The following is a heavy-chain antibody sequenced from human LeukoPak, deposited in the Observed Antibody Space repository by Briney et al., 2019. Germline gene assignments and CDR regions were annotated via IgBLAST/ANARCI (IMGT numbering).Heavy chain of an antibody. CDR2: ISGSGANT. Sequence: GGSLSLSCAASGFTFSSYAMSWVRQAPGKGLEWVSAISGSGANTYYADSAKGRFTISRDNSKNTLYLQMNSLRGEDTAVYYCAKRSTSKLYYFDYWGQGTLVTVSS. D-gene: IGHD2-15*01. CDR1: GFTFSSYA. J-gene: IGHJ4*02. V-gene: IGHV3-23*01. CDR3: AKRSTSKLYYFDY.